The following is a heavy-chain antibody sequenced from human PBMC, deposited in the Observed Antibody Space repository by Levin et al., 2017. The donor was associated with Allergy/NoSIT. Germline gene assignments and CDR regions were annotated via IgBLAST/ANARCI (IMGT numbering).Heavy chain of an antibody. CDR3: ATLYGDYPDY. D-gene: IGHD4-17*01. CDR1: GFTFSSYG. Sequence: GESLKISCAASGFTFSSYGMHWVRQAPGKGLEWVAVISYDGSNKYYVDSVKGRFTISRDNSKNTLYLQMNNLRTEDTAVYYCATLYGDYPDYWGQGTLVTVSS. J-gene: IGHJ4*02. V-gene: IGHV3-30*03. CDR2: ISYDGSNK.